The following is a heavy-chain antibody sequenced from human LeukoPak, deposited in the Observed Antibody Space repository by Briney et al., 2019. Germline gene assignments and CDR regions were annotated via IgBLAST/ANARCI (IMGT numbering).Heavy chain of an antibody. CDR2: IHYSGST. Sequence: SETLSLTCSISDGSISSYYWNWIRQSPGKGLEWIGHIHYSGSTHYNPSLQSRVSISIDTSKRHFSLNLRSVTAADTAVYYCARWGHFEPSGYFVVEYWGQGALVTVPS. D-gene: IGHD5-12*01. V-gene: IGHV4-59*01. CDR1: DGSISSYY. J-gene: IGHJ4*02. CDR3: ARWGHFEPSGYFVVEY.